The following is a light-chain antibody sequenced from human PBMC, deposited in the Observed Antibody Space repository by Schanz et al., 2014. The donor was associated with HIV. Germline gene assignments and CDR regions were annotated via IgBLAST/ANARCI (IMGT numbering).Light chain of an antibody. CDR2: GAS. V-gene: IGKV3-20*01. Sequence: EIVLTQSPATLSLSPGERGTLSCRASQSVKSNFIGWYQQKPGQAPRLLIFGASNRATGIPDRFSGCVSGTDFTLTISRVEPEDYAVYYCQQYGSSPWTFGQGTRVDVK. CDR3: QQYGSSPWT. CDR1: QSVKSNF. J-gene: IGKJ1*01.